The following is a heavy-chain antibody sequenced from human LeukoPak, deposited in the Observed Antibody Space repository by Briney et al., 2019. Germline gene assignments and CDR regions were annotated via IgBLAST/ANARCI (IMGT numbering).Heavy chain of an antibody. D-gene: IGHD4-23*01. CDR2: IYSGGGT. J-gene: IGHJ4*02. CDR1: VFTVSTNY. V-gene: IGHV3-66*01. CDR3: ARDGYGGNSLYFDY. Sequence: HPGGSLRLSCAASVFTVSTNYMNWVRQAPGKGLEWVSVIYSGGGTHYADSVKDRFSISRDNSKNTVYLQMNSLRAEDTAVYYCARDGYGGNSLYFDYWGQGTLVTVSS.